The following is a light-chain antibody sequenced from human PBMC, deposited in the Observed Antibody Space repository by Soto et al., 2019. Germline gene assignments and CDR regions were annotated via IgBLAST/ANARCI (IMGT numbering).Light chain of an antibody. V-gene: IGLV2-14*01. CDR1: SSDVGGYNY. CDR3: TSFTSSTPRRV. CDR2: DVT. Sequence: QSALTQPASVSGSPGQSITISCTGTSSDVGGYNYVSWYQQYPGTAPKLMIYDVTNRPSGVSNRFSGSKSGNTASLTISGLQAEDEADYYCTSFTSSTPRRVFGGGTKLTVL. J-gene: IGLJ3*02.